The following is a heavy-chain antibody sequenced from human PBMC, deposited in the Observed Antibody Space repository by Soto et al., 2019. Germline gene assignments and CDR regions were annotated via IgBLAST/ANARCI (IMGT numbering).Heavy chain of an antibody. Sequence: QVQLVESGGGVFQPGRSLRLSCAASGLTFSTYGMHWVRQAPGKGLEWVAAMSYDGTKQYYVDSVKGRFNISRDNSRNTLFLQVNSLRDEDTAVYYCAKEYGSTWIDHWGQGTLVTVSS. J-gene: IGHJ4*02. V-gene: IGHV3-30*18. CDR1: GLTFSTYG. CDR3: AKEYGSTWIDH. CDR2: MSYDGTKQ. D-gene: IGHD6-13*01.